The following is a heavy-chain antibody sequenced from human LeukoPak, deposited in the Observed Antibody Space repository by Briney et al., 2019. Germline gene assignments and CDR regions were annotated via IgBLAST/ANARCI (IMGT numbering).Heavy chain of an antibody. CDR3: ARALAPSGLDY. D-gene: IGHD6-13*01. V-gene: IGHV4-59*01. CDR1: GGSISSYY. J-gene: IGHJ4*02. Sequence: SETLSLTCTVSGGSISSYYWSWIRQPPGKGLEWIGYIYYSGSTNYNPSLKSRVTISVDTSKNQFSLKLSSVTAADTAVYYCARALAPSGLDYWGQGTLVTVSS. CDR2: IYYSGST.